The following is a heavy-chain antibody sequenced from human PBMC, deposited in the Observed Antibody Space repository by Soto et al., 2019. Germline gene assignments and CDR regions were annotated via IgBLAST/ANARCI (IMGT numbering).Heavy chain of an antibody. J-gene: IGHJ4*02. D-gene: IGHD6-13*01. Sequence: SVKVSCKASGGTFSSYAISWVRQAPGQGLEWMGGIIPIFGTANYAQKFQGRVTITADESTSTAYMELSSLRSEDTAVYYCAMGPRAAAGMSDYWGQGTLVTVSS. CDR2: IIPIFGTA. CDR1: GGTFSSYA. CDR3: AMGPRAAAGMSDY. V-gene: IGHV1-69*13.